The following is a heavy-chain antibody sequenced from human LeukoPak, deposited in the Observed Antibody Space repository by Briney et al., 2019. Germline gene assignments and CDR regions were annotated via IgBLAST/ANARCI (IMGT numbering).Heavy chain of an antibody. J-gene: IGHJ6*04. CDR2: IHYDGGHK. CDR1: GFTFSSYG. CDR3: AELGITMIGGV. D-gene: IGHD3-10*02. Sequence: PGGSLRLSCAASGFTFSSYGMHWVRQAPGKGLEWVAFIHYDGGHKNYADSVKGRFTISRDNAKNSLYLQMNSLRAEDTAVYYCAELGITMIGGVWGKGTTVTISS. V-gene: IGHV3-30*02.